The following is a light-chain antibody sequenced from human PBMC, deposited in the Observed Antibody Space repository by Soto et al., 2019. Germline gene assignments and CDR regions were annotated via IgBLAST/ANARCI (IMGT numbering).Light chain of an antibody. J-gene: IGLJ2*01. V-gene: IGLV2-14*01. CDR2: DVS. CDR1: SSDVGGYNY. Sequence: QSVLTQPASVSGSPGQSITISCTGTSSDVGGYNYVSWYQQHPGKAPKLMIYDVSNRPSGLSNRFSGSKSGNTASLTISGLQAEDEAVYYCSSYTSSNTLVVFGGGTKLTVL. CDR3: SSYTSSNTLVV.